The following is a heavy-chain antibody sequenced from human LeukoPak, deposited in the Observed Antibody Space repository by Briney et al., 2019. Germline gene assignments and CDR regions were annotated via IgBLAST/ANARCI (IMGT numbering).Heavy chain of an antibody. CDR2: LNQDGSEK. V-gene: IGHV3-7*01. CDR3: ARVNDEDYGDSSDY. Sequence: GGSLRLSCEASGFTFSDFWMSWVRQAPGKGLEWVANLNQDGSEKYYMDSVKGRFTVSRDNAKNSLDLQMNSLRGEDTAVYYCARVNDEDYGDSSDYWGQGTLVTVSS. J-gene: IGHJ4*02. CDR1: GFTFSDFW. D-gene: IGHD4-17*01.